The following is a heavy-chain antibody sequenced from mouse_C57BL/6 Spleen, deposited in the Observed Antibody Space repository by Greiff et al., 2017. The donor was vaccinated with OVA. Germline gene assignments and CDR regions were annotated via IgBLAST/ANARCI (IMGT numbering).Heavy chain of an antibody. J-gene: IGHJ1*03. CDR1: GYTFTSYW. V-gene: IGHV1-50*01. D-gene: IGHD2-2*01. CDR2: IDPPGSTT. Sequence: VQLQQPGAELVKPGASVKLSCKASGYTFTSYWMQWVKQRPGQGLEWIGEIDPPGSTTNYNQKFKGKATLTVDTSSSTAYMQLSSLTSEDSAVYYCARGPMVADWYYDGWGTGTTVTVAS. CDR3: ARGPMVADWYYDG.